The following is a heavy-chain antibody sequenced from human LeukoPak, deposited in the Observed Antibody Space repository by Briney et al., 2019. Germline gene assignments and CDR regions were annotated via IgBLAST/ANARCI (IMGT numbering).Heavy chain of an antibody. CDR3: ARGSRSSMTYYFDY. CDR2: ISSSGSTI. Sequence: GGSLRLSCTASGFTFSSYAMSWVRQAPGKGLEWVSYISSSGSTIYSADSVKGRFTTSRDNAKNSLYLQMNSLRAEDTAVYYCARGSRSSMTYYFDYWGQGTLVTVSS. J-gene: IGHJ4*02. D-gene: IGHD2-2*01. V-gene: IGHV3-48*01. CDR1: GFTFSSYA.